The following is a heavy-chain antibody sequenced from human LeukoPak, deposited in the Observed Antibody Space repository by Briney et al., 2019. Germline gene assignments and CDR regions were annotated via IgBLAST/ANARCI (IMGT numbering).Heavy chain of an antibody. CDR1: GYTFTGYY. V-gene: IGHV1-2*06. D-gene: IGHD3-3*01. CDR2: INPNSGGT. Sequence: GASVKVSCKASGYTFTGYYMHWVRQAPGQGLEWMGRINPNSGGTNYAQKFQGRVTMTRDTSISTAYMELSRLRSDDTAVYYCARWDYDFWSGYPDYWGQGTLVTVSS. J-gene: IGHJ4*02. CDR3: ARWDYDFWSGYPDY.